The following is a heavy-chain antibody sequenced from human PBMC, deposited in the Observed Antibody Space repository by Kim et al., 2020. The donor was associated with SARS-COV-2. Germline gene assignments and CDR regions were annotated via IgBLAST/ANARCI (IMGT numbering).Heavy chain of an antibody. Sequence: SETLSLTCTVSGGSISSGGYYWSWIRQHPGKGLEWIGYIYYSGSTYYNPSLKSRVTISVDTSKNQFSLKLSSVTAADTAVYYCARSSSWEVVGMDVWGQGTTVTVSS. CDR2: IYYSGST. V-gene: IGHV4-31*03. CDR1: GGSISSGGYY. CDR3: ARSSSWEVVGMDV. D-gene: IGHD6-6*01. J-gene: IGHJ6*02.